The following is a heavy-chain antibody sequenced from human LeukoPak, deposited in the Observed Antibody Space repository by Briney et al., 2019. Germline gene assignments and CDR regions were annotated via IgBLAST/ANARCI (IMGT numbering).Heavy chain of an antibody. J-gene: IGHJ5*02. V-gene: IGHV4-61*08. CDR2: IYYSGST. D-gene: IGHD6-19*01. CDR3: ATGIAVAGTFWFDP. Sequence: PSETLSLTCSVSGGSISSGDYYWSWIRQPPGKGLEWIGYIYYSGSTNYNPSLKSRVTISVDTSKNQFSLKLSSVTAADTAVYYCATGIAVAGTFWFDPWGQGTLVTVSS. CDR1: GGSISSGDYY.